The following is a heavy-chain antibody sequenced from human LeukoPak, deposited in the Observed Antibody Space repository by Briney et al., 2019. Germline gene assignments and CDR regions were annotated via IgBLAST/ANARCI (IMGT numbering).Heavy chain of an antibody. CDR1: GYTFTSYY. J-gene: IGHJ3*02. V-gene: IGHV1-69*06. Sequence: ASVKVSCKASGYTFTSYYMHWVRQAPGQGLEWMGGIIPIFGTANYAQKFQGRVTITADKSTSTAYMELSSLRSEDTAVYYCASTLPYDSSGSNAFDIWGQGTMVTVSS. D-gene: IGHD3-22*01. CDR3: ASTLPYDSSGSNAFDI. CDR2: IIPIFGTA.